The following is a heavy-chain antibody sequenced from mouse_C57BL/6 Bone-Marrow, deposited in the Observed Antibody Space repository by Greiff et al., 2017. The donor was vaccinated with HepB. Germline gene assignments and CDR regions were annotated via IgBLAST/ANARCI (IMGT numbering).Heavy chain of an antibody. J-gene: IGHJ3*01. CDR1: GFTFSSYA. CDR3: ARFAY. V-gene: IGHV5-4*01. Sequence: VESGGGLVKPGGSLKLSCAASGFTFSSYAMSWVRQTPEKRLEWVATISDGGSYTYYPDNVKGRFTISRDNAKNNLYLQMSHLKSEDTAMYYCARFAYWGQGTLVTVSA. CDR2: ISDGGSYT.